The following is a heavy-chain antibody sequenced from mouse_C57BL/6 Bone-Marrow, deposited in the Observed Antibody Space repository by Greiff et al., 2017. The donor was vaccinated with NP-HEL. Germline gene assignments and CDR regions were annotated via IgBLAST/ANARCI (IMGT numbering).Heavy chain of an antibody. CDR2: INPYNGGT. V-gene: IGHV1-19*01. D-gene: IGHD2-3*01. Sequence: VQLQQSGPVLVKPGASVKMSCKASGYTFTDYYMNWVKQSHGKSLEWIGVINPYNGGTSYNQTFKGKATLTVDKSSSTAYMELNSLTSEDSAVYYCASLDGYYYFDYWGQGTTLTVSS. CDR3: ASLDGYYYFDY. CDR1: GYTFTDYY. J-gene: IGHJ2*01.